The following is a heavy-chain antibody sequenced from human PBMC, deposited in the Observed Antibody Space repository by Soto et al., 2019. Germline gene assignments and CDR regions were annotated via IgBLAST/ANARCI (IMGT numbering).Heavy chain of an antibody. V-gene: IGHV1-8*01. J-gene: IGHJ4*02. CDR3: AKGSGGGYCSDPTCYTINY. CDR1: GYTFTSYD. Sequence: ASVKVSCKTSGYTFTSYDVNWVRQATGQGLEWMGWMNPNSGNTGYAQKFQGRVTMTTNTSISTAYMELSGLRSDDTAIYYCAKGSGGGYCSDPTCYTINYWGQGPLVTVSS. CDR2: MNPNSGNT. D-gene: IGHD2-2*02.